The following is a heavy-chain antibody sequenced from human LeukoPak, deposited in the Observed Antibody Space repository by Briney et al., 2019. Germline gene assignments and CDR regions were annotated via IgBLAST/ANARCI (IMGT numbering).Heavy chain of an antibody. CDR1: GGSFSGYY. J-gene: IGHJ4*02. CDR2: ITHSGST. V-gene: IGHV4-34*01. D-gene: IGHD2-15*01. CDR3: ARVSCSGGSCYPTSFDY. Sequence: SETLSLTCAVYGGSFSGYYWSWIRQPPGKGLEWIGEITHSGSTNYNPSLKSRVTISVDTSKNQFSLKLSSVTAADTAVYYCARVSCSGGSCYPTSFDYWGQGTLVTVSS.